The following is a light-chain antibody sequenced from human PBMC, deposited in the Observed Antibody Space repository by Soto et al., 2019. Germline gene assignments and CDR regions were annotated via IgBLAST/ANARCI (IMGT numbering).Light chain of an antibody. V-gene: IGKV4-1*01. CDR2: WAS. CDR3: QQYFSFPRT. Sequence: DIVMTQSPDSLAVSLGERATIHCKSSQSVLNSSNNKNYLAWYQQKPGQPPRLLIYWASTRESGVPDRLSGSGSGTDFTLTISSLQAEDVAVYYCQQYFSFPRTFGQGTKVDIK. J-gene: IGKJ1*01. CDR1: QSVLNSSNNKNY.